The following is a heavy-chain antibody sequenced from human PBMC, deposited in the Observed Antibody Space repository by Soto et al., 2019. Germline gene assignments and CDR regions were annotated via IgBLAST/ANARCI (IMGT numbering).Heavy chain of an antibody. D-gene: IGHD3-3*01. CDR3: ARDHEWSAYY. CDR1: GFTFSSYA. V-gene: IGHV3-30-3*01. J-gene: IGHJ4*02. CDR2: ISYDGSNK. Sequence: QVQLVESGGGVVQPGRSLRLSCAASGFTFSSYAMYWVRQAPGKGLEWVAVISYDGSNKYYADSVKGRFTISRDNSKNTLYLQMNSQRAEDTAVYYCARDHEWSAYYWGQGTLVTVSS.